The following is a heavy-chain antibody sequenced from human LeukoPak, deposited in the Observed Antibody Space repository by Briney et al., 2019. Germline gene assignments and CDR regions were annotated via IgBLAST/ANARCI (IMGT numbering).Heavy chain of an antibody. D-gene: IGHD6-13*01. CDR1: GFTFSSYS. CDR2: ISGSGGST. J-gene: IGHJ6*02. Sequence: PGGPLRLSCAASGFTFSSYSMNWVRQAPGKGLEWVSAISGSGGSTYYADSVKGRFTISRDNSKNTLYLQMNSLRAEDTAVYYCAKSTIAAAGRRYYYYYGMDVWGQGTTVTVSS. CDR3: AKSTIAAAGRRYYYYYGMDV. V-gene: IGHV3-23*01.